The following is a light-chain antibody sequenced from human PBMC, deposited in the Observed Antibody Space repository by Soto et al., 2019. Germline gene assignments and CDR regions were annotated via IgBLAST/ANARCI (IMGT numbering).Light chain of an antibody. V-gene: IGKV3-20*01. CDR3: QHFGDSPIT. J-gene: IGKJ5*01. CDR2: GAS. CDR1: QSVSSTY. Sequence: EVGLSQSPGTLSLSPGERATLSCRASQSVSSTYLAWCQQKPGQAPRLLIYGASTRAAGIPDRFSGTGSGTDFTLTISRLEPEDFAVYYCQHFGDSPITFGQGTRLEI.